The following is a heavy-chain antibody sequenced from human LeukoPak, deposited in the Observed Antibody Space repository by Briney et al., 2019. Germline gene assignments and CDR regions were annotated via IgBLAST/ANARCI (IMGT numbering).Heavy chain of an antibody. CDR2: INPNSGGT. Sequence: ASVKVSCKASGYTFTGYYMHWVRQAPGQGLERMGWINPNSGGTNYAQKFQGRVTMTRDTSISTAYMELSRLRSDDTAVYYCARSPNDYYDSSGPTTGFDYWGQGTLVTVSS. CDR1: GYTFTGYY. CDR3: ARSPNDYYDSSGPTTGFDY. V-gene: IGHV1-2*02. D-gene: IGHD3-22*01. J-gene: IGHJ4*02.